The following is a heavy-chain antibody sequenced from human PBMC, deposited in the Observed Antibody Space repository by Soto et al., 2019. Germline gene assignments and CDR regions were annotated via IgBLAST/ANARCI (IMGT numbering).Heavy chain of an antibody. V-gene: IGHV4-4*02. Sequence: SWTLSLTCAVSRGSIRSSNWAVWVRQPPGKGLEWIGEIYHSGSTNYNPSLKSRVTISVDKSKNQFSLKLSSVTAADTAVYYCGRGAGGGTFDIWGQGTMVTVSS. CDR3: GRGAGGGTFDI. D-gene: IGHD3-16*01. J-gene: IGHJ3*02. CDR1: RGSIRSSNW. CDR2: IYHSGST.